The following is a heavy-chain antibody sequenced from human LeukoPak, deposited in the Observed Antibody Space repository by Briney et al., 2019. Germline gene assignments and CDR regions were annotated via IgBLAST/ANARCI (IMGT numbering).Heavy chain of an antibody. CDR3: AKGPRTTVTTTLDY. D-gene: IGHD4-17*01. J-gene: IGHJ4*02. V-gene: IGHV3-9*01. CDR2: ISWNSGSI. CDR1: GFTFDDYA. Sequence: GRSLRLSCAASGFTFDDYAMHWVRQAPGKGLEWVSGISWNSGSIGYADSVKGRFTISRDNAKNSLCLQMNSLRAEDTALYYCAKGPRTTVTTTLDYWGQGTLVTVSS.